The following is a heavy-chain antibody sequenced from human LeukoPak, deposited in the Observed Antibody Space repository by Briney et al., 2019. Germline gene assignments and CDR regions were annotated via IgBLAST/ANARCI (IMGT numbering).Heavy chain of an antibody. CDR1: GGSISSYY. D-gene: IGHD3-16*01. Sequence: PSETLSLTCTVSGGSISSYYWNWIRQPPGKGLEWIGYIYYSGTTNYNPSLKSRVSMSVDTSKNQFSLKLSSVTAADTAVYYCARVRYRLAETYIDYWGQGTLVTVSS. J-gene: IGHJ4*02. CDR2: IYYSGTT. CDR3: ARVRYRLAETYIDY. V-gene: IGHV4-59*01.